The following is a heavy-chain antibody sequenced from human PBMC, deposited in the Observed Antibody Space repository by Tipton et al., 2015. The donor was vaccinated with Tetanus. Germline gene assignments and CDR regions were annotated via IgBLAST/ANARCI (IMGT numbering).Heavy chain of an antibody. V-gene: IGHV4-61*05. J-gene: IGHJ5*02. D-gene: IGHD3-22*01. CDR3: ARGAYSYDSSGYYYLLDP. CDR2: IYYSGST. Sequence: TLSLTCTVSGDSISDKKYYWGWIRQPPGKGLEWIGYIYYSGSTNYNPSLKSRVTISVDTSKNQFSLKLSSVTAADTAVYYCARGAYSYDSSGYYYLLDPWGQGTLVTVSS. CDR1: GDSISDKKYY.